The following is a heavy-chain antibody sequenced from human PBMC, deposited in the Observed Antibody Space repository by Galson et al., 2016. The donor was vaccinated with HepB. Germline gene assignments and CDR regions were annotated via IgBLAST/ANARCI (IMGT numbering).Heavy chain of an antibody. CDR3: ARDYGDYGLDY. D-gene: IGHD4-17*01. V-gene: IGHV4-31*03. CDR2: IYYSGST. J-gene: IGHJ4*02. Sequence: TLSLTCSVSGDSISSGVYYWTWIRQHPGKGLEWIGYIYYSGSTHYNPSLKSRIIMSVDTSKNQFSLRLSSVTAADTAVYYCARDYGDYGLDYWGQGTLVAVSS. CDR1: GDSISSGVYY.